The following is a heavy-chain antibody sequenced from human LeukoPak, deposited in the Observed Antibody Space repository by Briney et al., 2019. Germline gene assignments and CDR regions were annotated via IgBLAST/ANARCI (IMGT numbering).Heavy chain of an antibody. CDR3: ARDPGTYYFDSSGSSDAFDI. D-gene: IGHD3-22*01. CDR2: IWNDGSNK. V-gene: IGHV3-33*08. Sequence: PGGSLRLSCAASGFSFSNYWMNWVRQAPGKGLEWVALIWNDGSNKHYADSVKGRFTISRDNSKNTLYLQMNSLRAEDTAVYYCARDPGTYYFDSSGSSDAFDIWGQGTMVTVSS. CDR1: GFSFSNYW. J-gene: IGHJ3*02.